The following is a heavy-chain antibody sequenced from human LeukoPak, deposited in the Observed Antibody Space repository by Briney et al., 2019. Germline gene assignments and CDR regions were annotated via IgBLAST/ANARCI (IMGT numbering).Heavy chain of an antibody. V-gene: IGHV4-34*01. CDR3: ARLGIYYDSSGYYNYFDY. D-gene: IGHD3-22*01. CDR1: GGSFSGYY. CDR2: INHSGST. Sequence: TSETLSPTCAVYGGSFSGYYWSWIRQPPGKGLEWIGEINHSGSTNYNPSLKSRVTISVDTSKNQFSLKLSSVTAADTAVYYCARLGIYYDSSGYYNYFDYWGQGTLVTVSS. J-gene: IGHJ4*02.